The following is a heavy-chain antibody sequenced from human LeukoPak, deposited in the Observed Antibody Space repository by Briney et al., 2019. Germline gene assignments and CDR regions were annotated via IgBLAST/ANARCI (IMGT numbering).Heavy chain of an antibody. D-gene: IGHD3-22*01. CDR3: AKAQYYDSSGYYDY. Sequence: PXGSLXLSCAASGFTFSSYGMSWVRQAPGKGLEWVSAISGSGGSTYYADSVKGRFTISRDNSKNTLYMQMNSLRAEDTAVYYCAKAQYYDSSGYYDYWGQGTLVTVSS. CDR1: GFTFSSYG. CDR2: ISGSGGST. J-gene: IGHJ4*02. V-gene: IGHV3-23*01.